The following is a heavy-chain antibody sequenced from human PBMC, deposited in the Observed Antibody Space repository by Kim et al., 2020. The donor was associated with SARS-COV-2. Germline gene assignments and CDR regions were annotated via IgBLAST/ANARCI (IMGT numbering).Heavy chain of an antibody. D-gene: IGHD2-2*01. CDR2: IWYDGSNK. Sequence: GGSLRLSCAASGFTFSSYGMHWVRQAPGKGLEWVAVIWYDGSNKYYADSVKGRFTISRDNSKNTLYLQMNSLRAEDTAVYYCARFGCSSTSCYGGYWGQGTLVTVSS. CDR3: ARFGCSSTSCYGGY. J-gene: IGHJ4*02. V-gene: IGHV3-33*01. CDR1: GFTFSSYG.